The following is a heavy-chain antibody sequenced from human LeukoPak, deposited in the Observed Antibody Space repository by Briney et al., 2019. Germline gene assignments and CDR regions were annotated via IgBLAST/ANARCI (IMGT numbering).Heavy chain of an antibody. J-gene: IGHJ6*02. V-gene: IGHV1-18*01. D-gene: IGHD2-15*01. Sequence: ASVKVSCEASGYTFTSYGISWVRQAPGQGLEWMGWISAYNGNTNYAQKLQGRVTMTTDTSTSTAYMELRSLRSDDTAVYYCARDLAPTQAYYYYYGMDVWGQGTTVTVSS. CDR2: ISAYNGNT. CDR3: ARDLAPTQAYYYYYGMDV. CDR1: GYTFTSYG.